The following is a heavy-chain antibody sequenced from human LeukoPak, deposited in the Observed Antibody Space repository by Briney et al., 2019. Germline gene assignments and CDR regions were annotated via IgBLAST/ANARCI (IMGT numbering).Heavy chain of an antibody. J-gene: IGHJ3*02. CDR3: ARIMEYYDFTPRGFDI. CDR2: INPSGGST. Sequence: ASVKVSCKASGSTFSSYYMHWVRQAPGQGLEWMGMINPSGGSTSYAQKFQGRVTMTRDTSTSTVYMELSSLRSEDTAVYYCARIMEYYDFTPRGFDIWGQGTMVAVSS. V-gene: IGHV1-46*01. D-gene: IGHD3/OR15-3a*01. CDR1: GSTFSSYY.